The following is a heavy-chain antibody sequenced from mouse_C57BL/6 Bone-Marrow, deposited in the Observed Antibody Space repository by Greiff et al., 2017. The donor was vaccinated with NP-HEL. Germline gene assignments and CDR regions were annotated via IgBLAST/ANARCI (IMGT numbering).Heavy chain of an antibody. CDR2: INPSSGYT. J-gene: IGHJ4*01. CDR1: GYTFTSYT. Sequence: VQLQQSGAELARPGASVKMSCKASGYTFTSYTMHWVKQRPGQGLEWIGYINPSSGYTKYNQKFKDKATLTADKSSSTAYMQLSSLTSEDSAVYYGASHYYGSGYAMDYGGQGKSVTVSA. D-gene: IGHD1-1*01. V-gene: IGHV1-4*01. CDR3: ASHYYGSGYAMDY.